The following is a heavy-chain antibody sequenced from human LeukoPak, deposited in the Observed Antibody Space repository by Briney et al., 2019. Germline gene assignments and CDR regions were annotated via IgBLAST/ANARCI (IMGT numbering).Heavy chain of an antibody. Sequence: SQTLSLTCAISGDSVSNNYAAWNWIRQSPSRGLEWLGRTYYRSKWYNDYAVSVKSRITINPDTSKNQLSLQLNSVTPEDTAVYYCARVDRAISTTGTLGDWGQGTLVTVSS. J-gene: IGHJ4*02. CDR3: ARVDRAISTTGTLGD. CDR1: GDSVSNNYAA. CDR2: TYYRSKWYN. D-gene: IGHD6-13*01. V-gene: IGHV6-1*01.